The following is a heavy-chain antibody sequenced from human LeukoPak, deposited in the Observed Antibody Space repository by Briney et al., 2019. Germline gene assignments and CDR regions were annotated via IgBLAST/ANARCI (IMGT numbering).Heavy chain of an antibody. J-gene: IGHJ4*02. CDR3: ARVVKGNPKSEWELLGSFDY. CDR2: ISSSGSTI. CDR1: GFTFSAYY. D-gene: IGHD1-26*01. V-gene: IGHV3-11*01. Sequence: GGSLRLSCAASGFTFSAYYMSWIRQAPGKGLEWVSYISSSGSTIYYADSVKGRFTISRDNAENSLYLQMNSLRAEDTAVYYCARVVKGNPKSEWELLGSFDYWGQGTLVTVSS.